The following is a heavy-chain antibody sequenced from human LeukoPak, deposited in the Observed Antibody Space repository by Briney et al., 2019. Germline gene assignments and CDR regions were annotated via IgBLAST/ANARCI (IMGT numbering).Heavy chain of an antibody. CDR2: IIPIFGTA. CDR1: RGTFSNYA. D-gene: IGHD6-13*01. J-gene: IGHJ3*02. V-gene: IGHV1-69*05. Sequence: SVKVSCKASRGTFSNYAISWVRQAPGQGLEWMGGIIPIFGTANYAQKFQGRVTITTDESTSTVYMEVSSVRFEDTAVYYCAKDRASSSWSRDAFDIWGQGTVVTVSS. CDR3: AKDRASSSWSRDAFDI.